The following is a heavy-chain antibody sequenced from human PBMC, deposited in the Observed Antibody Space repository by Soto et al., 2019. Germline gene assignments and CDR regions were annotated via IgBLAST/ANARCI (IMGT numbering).Heavy chain of an antibody. CDR2: ISHKSSAI. Sequence: PXESLRLSCDASGFTFSIYAMNWVRQAPGKGLEWVSYISHKSSAIYHADSVKGRFTISRDNAKNSLYLQMNRLRDEDTAVYHCARDTYLSTTVTIMDYWGQGTLVTVSS. D-gene: IGHD4-17*01. V-gene: IGHV3-48*02. CDR3: ARDTYLSTTVTIMDY. CDR1: GFTFSIYA. J-gene: IGHJ4*02.